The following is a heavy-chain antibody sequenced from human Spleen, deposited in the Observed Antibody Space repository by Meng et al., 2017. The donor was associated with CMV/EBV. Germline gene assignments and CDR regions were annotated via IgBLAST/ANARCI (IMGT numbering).Heavy chain of an antibody. CDR1: GFSFSDYF. J-gene: IGHJ4*02. CDR3: ARDCSGAGCYSGIDY. CDR2: ISSSGSTI. V-gene: IGHV3-11*01. Sequence: GGSLRLSCAASGFSFSDYFMNWIRQAPGKGLEWVSYISSSGSTIYYADSVKGRFTISRDNAKNSLFLQMNRLRAEDTAVYYCARDCSGAGCYSGIDYWGQGTLVTVSS. D-gene: IGHD2-15*01.